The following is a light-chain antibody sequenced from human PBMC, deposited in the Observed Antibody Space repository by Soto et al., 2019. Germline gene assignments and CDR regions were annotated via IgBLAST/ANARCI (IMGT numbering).Light chain of an antibody. Sequence: EFVLTQSPGTLSLSPGERATLSCRASQTVRNNYLAWYQQKPGQAPKLLIYDASSRATGIPDRFSGGGSGTDFILTISRLEPEDFAVYYCQQSSSYPLTFGGGTKVEIK. CDR2: DAS. V-gene: IGKV3-20*01. J-gene: IGKJ4*01. CDR1: QTVRNNY. CDR3: QQSSSYPLT.